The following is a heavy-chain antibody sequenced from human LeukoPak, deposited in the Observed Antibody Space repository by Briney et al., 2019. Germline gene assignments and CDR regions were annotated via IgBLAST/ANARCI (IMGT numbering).Heavy chain of an antibody. CDR2: INPNSGGT. J-gene: IGHJ4*02. V-gene: IGHV1-2*04. D-gene: IGHD1-26*01. CDR3: ARGTWELPSTFDY. Sequence: ASVKVSCKASGYTFTGCYMHWVRQAPGQGLEWMGWINPNSGGTNYAQKFQGWVTMTRDTSISTAYMELSRLRSDDTAVYYCARGTWELPSTFDYWGQGTLVTVSS. CDR1: GYTFTGCY.